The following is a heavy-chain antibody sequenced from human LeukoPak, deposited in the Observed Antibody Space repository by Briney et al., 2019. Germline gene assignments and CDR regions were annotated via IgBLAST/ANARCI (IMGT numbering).Heavy chain of an antibody. CDR3: AKVLQGPTYYFDY. J-gene: IGHJ4*02. CDR1: GFTFSSYA. Sequence: GGSLRLSCAASGFTFSSYAMSWVRQAPGKGLEWVSTIRGSGGNTYYADSMKGRFTISRDNSKNTLYLQMNSLRAEDTAVYYCAKVLQGPTYYFDYWGQGTLVTVSS. V-gene: IGHV3-23*01. CDR2: IRGSGGNT.